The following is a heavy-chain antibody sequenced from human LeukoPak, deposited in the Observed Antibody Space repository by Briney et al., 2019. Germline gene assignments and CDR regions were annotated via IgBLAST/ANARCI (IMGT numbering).Heavy chain of an antibody. D-gene: IGHD6-13*01. Sequence: SETLSLTCTVSGGSISYSNSYWGWIRQPPGKGLEWIGNIYFSGSTYYKQSLKSRVTISVDTSKNQFSLKLSSVTAADTAVYYCARYASGWYYFDYWGQGTLVTVSS. J-gene: IGHJ4*02. CDR2: IYFSGST. CDR3: ARYASGWYYFDY. CDR1: GGSISYSNSY. V-gene: IGHV4-39*07.